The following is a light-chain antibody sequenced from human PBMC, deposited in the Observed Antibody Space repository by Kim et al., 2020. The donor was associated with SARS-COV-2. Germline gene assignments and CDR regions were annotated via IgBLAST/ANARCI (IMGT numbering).Light chain of an antibody. CDR2: GVS. V-gene: IGKV3-11*01. CDR3: QQYSDWPQT. Sequence: LSPVEGAPLACRASQSVSTSIAWYQQRRGQPPRLLVYGVSNRATGIPARFSGSGSGTDFTLTISSLEPEDFAVYYCQQYSDWPQTFGQGTKVDIK. J-gene: IGKJ1*01. CDR1: QSVSTS.